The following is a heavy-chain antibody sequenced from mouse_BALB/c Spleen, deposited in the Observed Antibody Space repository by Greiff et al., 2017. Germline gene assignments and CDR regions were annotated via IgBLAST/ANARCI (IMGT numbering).Heavy chain of an antibody. J-gene: IGHJ3*01. Sequence: QVQLQQSGPELVKPGASVKISCKASGYAFSSSWMNWVKQRPGQGLEWIGRIYPGDGDTNYNGKFKGKATLTADKSSSTAYMQLSSLTSVDSAVYYCARSDYYDYDSWFAYWGQGTLVTVSA. V-gene: IGHV1-82*01. D-gene: IGHD2-4*01. CDR3: ARSDYYDYDSWFAY. CDR1: GYAFSSSW. CDR2: IYPGDGDT.